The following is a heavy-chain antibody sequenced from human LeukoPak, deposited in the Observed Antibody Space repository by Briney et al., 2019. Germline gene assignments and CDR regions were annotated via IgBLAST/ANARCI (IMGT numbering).Heavy chain of an antibody. CDR2: IIPIFGTA. Sequence: GSSVKVSCKASGGTFSSYAISWVRQAPGQGLEWMGGIIPIFGTANYAQKFQGRVTITTDESTSTAYMELSSLRSEDTAVYYCVRVELRFLEWLSGAFDIWGQGTMVTVSS. V-gene: IGHV1-69*05. CDR3: VRVELRFLEWLSGAFDI. D-gene: IGHD3-3*01. J-gene: IGHJ3*02. CDR1: GGTFSSYA.